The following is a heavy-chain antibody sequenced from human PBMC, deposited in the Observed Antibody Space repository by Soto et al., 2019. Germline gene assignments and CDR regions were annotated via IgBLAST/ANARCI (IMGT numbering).Heavy chain of an antibody. V-gene: IGHV1-69*13. CDR1: GGTFSSYA. Sequence: ASVKVSCKASGGTFSSYAISWVRQAPGQGLEWMGGIIPIFGTANYAQKFQGRVTITADESTSTAYMELSSLRSEDTAVYYCARDQTRNDYYDDRWALDYGMDVWGQGTTVTVAS. CDR2: IIPIFGTA. CDR3: ARDQTRNDYYDDRWALDYGMDV. J-gene: IGHJ6*02. D-gene: IGHD3-22*01.